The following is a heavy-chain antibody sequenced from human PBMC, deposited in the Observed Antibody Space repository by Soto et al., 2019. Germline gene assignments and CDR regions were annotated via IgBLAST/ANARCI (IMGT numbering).Heavy chain of an antibody. CDR3: ARGPGWLGEFLLWAGFDP. CDR1: GGSFSGYY. D-gene: IGHD3-10*01. Sequence: QVQLQQWGAGLLKPSETLSLTCAVNGGSFSGYYWSWIRQPPGKGLEWIGEINHSGSTNYNPSLRSRVNLLVDTSRNQFSLELSSVTAAKSAMYDCARGPGWLGEFLLWAGFDPWGRGSLVTVSS. J-gene: IGHJ5*02. CDR2: INHSGST. V-gene: IGHV4-34*01.